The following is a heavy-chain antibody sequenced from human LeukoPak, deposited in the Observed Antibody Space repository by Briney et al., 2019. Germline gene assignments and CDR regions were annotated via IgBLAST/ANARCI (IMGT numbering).Heavy chain of an antibody. CDR1: GFTFSNYG. V-gene: IGHV3-33*01. CDR2: IWHDGSKK. CDR3: ARDFSYGSLSFDY. Sequence: GGSLRLSCAASGFTFSNYGMHWVRQAPGKGLEWVALIWHDGSKKNYADSVKGRFTVSRDSSKDTLYLQMNNLRADDAAVYYCARDFSYGSLSFDYRGQGTRVTVSS. D-gene: IGHD5-18*01. J-gene: IGHJ4*02.